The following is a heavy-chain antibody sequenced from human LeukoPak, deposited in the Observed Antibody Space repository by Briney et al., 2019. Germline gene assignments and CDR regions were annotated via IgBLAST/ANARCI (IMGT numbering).Heavy chain of an antibody. CDR2: INTDGSST. D-gene: IGHD5-18*01. CDR1: GFTLRTYW. Sequence: GGSLRLSCAASGFTLRTYWLHWVRHAPGKGLVWVSHINTDGSSTSYADSVKGRFTISRDNAKNTLYLQMNSLRAEDTAVYYCARGEYSYGYDYWGQGTLVTVSS. V-gene: IGHV3-74*01. CDR3: ARGEYSYGYDY. J-gene: IGHJ4*02.